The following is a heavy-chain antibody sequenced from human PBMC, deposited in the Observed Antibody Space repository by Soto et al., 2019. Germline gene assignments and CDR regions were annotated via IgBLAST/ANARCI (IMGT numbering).Heavy chain of an antibody. V-gene: IGHV4-59*01. CDR3: ARARITMVREVIKYNTDV. Sequence: SETLSLTCTVSGGSISTYYWSWIRRPPGRGLEWIGYSYNSGSSHSNPSLQSRVTISVDTSKNQFSLKLSSVTAADTAIYYCARARITMVREVIKYNTDVWGQGTTVTVSS. CDR1: GGSISTYY. D-gene: IGHD3-10*01. J-gene: IGHJ6*02. CDR2: SYNSGSS.